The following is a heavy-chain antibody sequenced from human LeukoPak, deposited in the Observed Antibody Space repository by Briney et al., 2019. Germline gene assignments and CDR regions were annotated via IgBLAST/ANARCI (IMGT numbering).Heavy chain of an antibody. CDR3: ARDFSGYAIKY. V-gene: IGHV3-74*01. D-gene: IGHD5-12*01. CDR1: GFTFTNYW. J-gene: IGHJ1*01. CDR2: INCEGSGT. Sequence: GGSLRLSCAASGFTFTNYWMHWVRQVPGKGLVWVSRINCEGSGTSYADSVNGRFIIFRDNAKNTVYLQMNSLRAEDTAVYYCARDFSGYAIKYWGQGTLVTVSS.